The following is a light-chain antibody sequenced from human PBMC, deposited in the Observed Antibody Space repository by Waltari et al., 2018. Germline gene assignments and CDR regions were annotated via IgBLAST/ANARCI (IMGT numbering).Light chain of an antibody. Sequence: DIVMTQSPLSLSVTPGEPASISCRSSQSLLDSSGKTFLDWYLPNPGQSPQLLIYLGSYRASGVPDRFSGSGSGTDFTLKINRVEAEDVGVYFCMQARQTPWTFGQGTKVEIK. CDR2: LGS. CDR3: MQARQTPWT. V-gene: IGKV2-28*01. J-gene: IGKJ1*01. CDR1: QSLLDSSGKTF.